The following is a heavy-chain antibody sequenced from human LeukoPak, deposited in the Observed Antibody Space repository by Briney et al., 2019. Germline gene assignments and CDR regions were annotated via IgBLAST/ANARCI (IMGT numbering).Heavy chain of an antibody. V-gene: IGHV4-31*03. CDR3: AREGGSPVGLGMDV. J-gene: IGHJ6*02. Sequence: PSQTLSLTCTVSGGSISSGGYYWSWIRQHPGKGLEWIGYIYYSGSTYYNPSLKSRVTISVDTPKNQFSLKLSSATAADTAVYYCAREGGSPVGLGMDVWGQGTTVTVSS. D-gene: IGHD1-26*01. CDR1: GGSISSGGYY. CDR2: IYYSGST.